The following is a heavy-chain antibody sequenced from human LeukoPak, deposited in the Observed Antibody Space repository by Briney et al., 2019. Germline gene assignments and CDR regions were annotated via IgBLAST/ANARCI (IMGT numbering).Heavy chain of an antibody. J-gene: IGHJ4*02. CDR3: ARARYSSAWYIDY. D-gene: IGHD6-19*01. CDR2: LYYSGST. V-gene: IGHV4-59*01. Sequence: SETLSLTCTVSGDSISNYYWSWIRQPPGKGLEWIGYLYYSGSTDYNPSLKSRVTMSVDTSKNQFSLSLSSVTAADTAVFYCARARYSSAWYIDYWGQGTLVTVSS. CDR1: GDSISNYY.